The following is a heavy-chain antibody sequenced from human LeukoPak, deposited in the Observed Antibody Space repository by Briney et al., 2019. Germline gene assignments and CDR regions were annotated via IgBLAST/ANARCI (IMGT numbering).Heavy chain of an antibody. V-gene: IGHV3-23*01. D-gene: IGHD2-2*01. Sequence: GGSLRLSCAASGFTFSSYAMSWVRRAPGKGLEWVSGISGSGGNTYYADSVKGRFTISRDNSKNTLYLQMNSLRAEDTAVYYCASTQSWFDPWGQGTLVTVSS. J-gene: IGHJ5*02. CDR3: ASTQSWFDP. CDR2: ISGSGGNT. CDR1: GFTFSSYA.